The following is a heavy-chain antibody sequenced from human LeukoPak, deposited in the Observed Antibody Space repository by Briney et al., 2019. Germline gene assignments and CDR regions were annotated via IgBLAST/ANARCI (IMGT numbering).Heavy chain of an antibody. Sequence: SETLSLTCTVSGGSISSGDYYWSWIRQPPGKGLEWIGYIYNNGRTYYNPSLKSRVTISVDTSKNLFSLKVGSVTAADAAVYYCARGRSSSWSSFDYWGQGTLVTVSS. D-gene: IGHD6-13*01. CDR1: GGSISSGDYY. V-gene: IGHV4-30-4*01. J-gene: IGHJ4*02. CDR2: IYNNGRT. CDR3: ARGRSSSWSSFDY.